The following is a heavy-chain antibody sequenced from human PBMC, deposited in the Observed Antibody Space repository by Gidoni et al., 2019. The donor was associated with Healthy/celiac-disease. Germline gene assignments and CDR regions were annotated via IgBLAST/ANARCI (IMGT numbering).Heavy chain of an antibody. V-gene: IGHV2-26*01. CDR1: GFSLSNARMG. Sequence: QVTLEESGPVLVKPTETLTLTCTVSGFSLSNARMGVSWFRQPPGKALEWLAHIFSNDEESYSTSLKSRLTISKDTSKSQVVLTMTNMDPVDTGTYYCARSRSYGMDVWGQGTTVTVSS. CDR3: ARSRSYGMDV. J-gene: IGHJ6*02. CDR2: IFSNDEE.